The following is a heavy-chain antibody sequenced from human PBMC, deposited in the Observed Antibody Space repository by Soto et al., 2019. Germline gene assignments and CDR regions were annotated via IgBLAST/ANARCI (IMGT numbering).Heavy chain of an antibody. CDR2: IIPILGIA. CDR1: GGTFSSYT. V-gene: IGHV1-69*02. CDR3: ANHAYCSGGSCYPDY. Sequence: QVQLVQSGAEVKKPGSSVKVSCKASGGTFSSYTISWVRQAPGQGLEWMGRIIPILGIANYAQKFQGRVTITADKSTSTAYLERSSLRSEDTAVYYCANHAYCSGGSCYPDYWGQGTLVTVSS. J-gene: IGHJ4*02. D-gene: IGHD2-15*01.